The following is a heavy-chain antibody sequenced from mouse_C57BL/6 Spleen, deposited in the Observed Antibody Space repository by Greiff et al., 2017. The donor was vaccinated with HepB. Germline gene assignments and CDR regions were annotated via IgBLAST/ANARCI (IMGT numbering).Heavy chain of an antibody. V-gene: IGHV1-5*01. CDR1: GYTFTSYW. J-gene: IGHJ3*01. CDR2: IYPGNSDT. Sequence: VQLQQSGTVLARPGASVKMSCKTSGYTFTSYWMHWVKQRPGQGLEWIGAIYPGNSDTSYNQKFKGKAKLTAVTSASTAYMELSSLTNEDSAVYYCTRSSHYYGSSYGYWGQGTLVTVSA. CDR3: TRSSHYYGSSYGY. D-gene: IGHD1-1*01.